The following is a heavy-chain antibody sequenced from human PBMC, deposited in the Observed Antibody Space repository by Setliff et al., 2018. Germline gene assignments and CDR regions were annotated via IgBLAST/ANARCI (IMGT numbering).Heavy chain of an antibody. Sequence: SVKVSCKASGGAFSTYSLSWVRQAPGQGFEWVGRIIPILGITNYAQRFQGRVTITADDSTSTIYMDVSSLRAKDTATYYCARDTRDRYDTSGHYLSLDSWGQGTLVTVSS. V-gene: IGHV1-69*13. J-gene: IGHJ4*02. CDR2: IIPILGIT. CDR3: ARDTRDRYDTSGHYLSLDS. CDR1: GGAFSTYS. D-gene: IGHD3-22*01.